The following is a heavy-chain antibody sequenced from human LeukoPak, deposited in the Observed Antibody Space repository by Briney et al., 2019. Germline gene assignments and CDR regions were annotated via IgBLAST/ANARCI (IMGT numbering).Heavy chain of an antibody. CDR3: ARDSFETDIDY. D-gene: IGHD1-14*01. V-gene: IGHV3-7*01. Sequence: GGSLRLSCAVSGFTFGTYWMSWVRQAPGKGLEWVANIKEDGSETYYVDSLKGRFTISRDNVKNSLYLQINSLRADDSAVYYCARDSFETDIDYWGQGTLVTVSS. J-gene: IGHJ4*02. CDR1: GFTFGTYW. CDR2: IKEDGSET.